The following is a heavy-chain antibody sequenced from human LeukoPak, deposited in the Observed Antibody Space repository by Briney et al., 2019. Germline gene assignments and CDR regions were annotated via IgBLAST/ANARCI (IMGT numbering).Heavy chain of an antibody. J-gene: IGHJ4*02. CDR1: GFTFSDYY. V-gene: IGHV3-11*01. D-gene: IGHD1-26*01. CDR3: ARDRVGVELLDMGEFDY. CDR2: ISSSGSTI. Sequence: GRSLRPSCAPSGFTFSDYYISCIRQAPGKGLEWGSYISSSGSTIYYADSVKGRFTISRDNAKNSLYLQMNSLRAEDTAVYYCARDRVGVELLDMGEFDYWGQGTLVTVSS.